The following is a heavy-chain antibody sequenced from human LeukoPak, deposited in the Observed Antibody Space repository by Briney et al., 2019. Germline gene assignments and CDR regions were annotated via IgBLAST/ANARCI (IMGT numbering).Heavy chain of an antibody. CDR2: IIPIFGTA. J-gene: IGHJ3*02. D-gene: IGHD3-9*01. V-gene: IGHV1-69*05. Sequence: SVKVSCKASGGTFSSYAISWVRQAPGQGLEWMGGIIPIFGTANYAQKLQGRVTMTTDTSTSTAYMELRSLRSDDTAVYYCARDFRYPTGAFDIWGQGTMVTVSS. CDR1: GGTFSSYA. CDR3: ARDFRYPTGAFDI.